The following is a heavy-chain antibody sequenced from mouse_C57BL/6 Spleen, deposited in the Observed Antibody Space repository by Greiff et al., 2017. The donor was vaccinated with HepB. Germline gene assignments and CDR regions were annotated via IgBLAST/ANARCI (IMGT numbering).Heavy chain of an antibody. J-gene: IGHJ4*01. CDR2: IDPSDSYT. CDR3: ARSGYSNYDYYAMDY. V-gene: IGHV1-50*01. Sequence: QVQLQQPGAELVKPGASVKLSCKASGYTFTSYWMQWVKQRPGQGLEWIGEIDPSDSYTNYNQKFKGKATLTVDTSSSTAYMQSSSLTSEDSAVYYCARSGYSNYDYYAMDYWGQGTSVTVSS. D-gene: IGHD2-5*01. CDR1: GYTFTSYW.